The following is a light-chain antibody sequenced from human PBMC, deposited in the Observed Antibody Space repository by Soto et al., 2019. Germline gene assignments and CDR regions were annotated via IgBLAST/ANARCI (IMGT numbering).Light chain of an antibody. CDR2: DAS. CDR3: QQYYNHSPYT. V-gene: IGKV1-5*01. CDR1: QNIGNY. Sequence: DIQMTQSPSTLSASVGDRVTITCRASQNIGNYLAWYQQRPGKAPKVLIYDASNLEIGVPSRFSGGGSGTEFTLTTSGLQPDDFAAYYCQQYYNHSPYTFGQGTKLDMK. J-gene: IGKJ2*01.